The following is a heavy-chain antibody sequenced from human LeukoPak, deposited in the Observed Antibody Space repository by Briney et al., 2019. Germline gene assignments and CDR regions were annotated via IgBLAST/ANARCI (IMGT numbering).Heavy chain of an antibody. Sequence: GGSLRLSCAASGFTFSTSWMSWVRQAPGKGLEWVASIKQDGSEKYYVDSLKGRFTISRDNAKNSLYLQMNSLRAEDTAVYYCVRGGQLFNYWGQGTLVTVSS. D-gene: IGHD6-13*01. CDR3: VRGGQLFNY. CDR1: GFTFSTSW. CDR2: IKQDGSEK. V-gene: IGHV3-7*03. J-gene: IGHJ4*02.